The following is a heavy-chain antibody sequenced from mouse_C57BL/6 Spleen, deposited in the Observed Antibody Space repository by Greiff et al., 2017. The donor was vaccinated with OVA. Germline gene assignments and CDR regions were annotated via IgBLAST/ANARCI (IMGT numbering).Heavy chain of an antibody. Sequence: QVQLKESGPELVKPGASVKISCKASGYAFSSSWMNWVKQRPGKGLEWIGRIYPGDGDTNYNGKFKGKATLTADKSSSTAYMQLSSLTSEDSAVYFCARIAPDYYGSSYGYFDVWGTGTTVTVSS. CDR3: ARIAPDYYGSSYGYFDV. CDR2: IYPGDGDT. J-gene: IGHJ1*03. CDR1: GYAFSSSW. V-gene: IGHV1-82*01. D-gene: IGHD1-1*01.